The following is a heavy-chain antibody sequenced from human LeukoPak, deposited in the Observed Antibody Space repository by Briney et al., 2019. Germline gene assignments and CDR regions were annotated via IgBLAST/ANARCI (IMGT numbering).Heavy chain of an antibody. D-gene: IGHD1-14*01. J-gene: IGHJ4*02. CDR1: GYTFTGYY. CDR3: ARDGEGRTNFDY. V-gene: IGHV1-2*02. Sequence: ASVKVSRKASGYTFTGYYIHWVRQAPGQGLEWMTWMHPNSGDTNYAQKFQGRVTMTWDTSISTAYMELSRLRSDDTAVYYCARDGEGRTNFDYWGQGTLITVSS. CDR2: MHPNSGDT.